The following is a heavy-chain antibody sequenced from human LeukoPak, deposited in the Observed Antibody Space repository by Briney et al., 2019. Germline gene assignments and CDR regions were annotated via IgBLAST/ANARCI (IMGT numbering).Heavy chain of an antibody. D-gene: IGHD3-22*01. CDR2: MNPNSGNT. V-gene: IGHV1-8*01. CDR1: GYTFTSYD. J-gene: IGHJ5*02. CDR3: VRSYYDSSGYYQTFDP. Sequence: ASVKVSCKASGYTFTSYDVNWVRQATGQGLEWMGWMNPNSGNTGYAQKFQGRVTMTRNTSISTAYMELSSLRSEDTAVYYCVRSYYDSSGYYQTFDPWGQGTLVTVSS.